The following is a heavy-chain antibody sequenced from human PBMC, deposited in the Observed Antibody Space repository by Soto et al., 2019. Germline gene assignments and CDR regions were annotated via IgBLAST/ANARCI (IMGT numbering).Heavy chain of an antibody. CDR2: IYYTGTT. J-gene: IGHJ4*02. V-gene: IGHV4-39*01. D-gene: IGHD6-6*01. CDR1: GDSISSSSSY. Sequence: PSETLSLTCTVSGDSISSSSSYWGWIRQPPGKGLEWIGSIYYTGTTYYNPSLKSRVTITVDTSKKQFSLKLTSVTAADTAVYYCGRGLDGRWLVIDSWGQGTLVTVS. CDR3: GRGLDGRWLVIDS.